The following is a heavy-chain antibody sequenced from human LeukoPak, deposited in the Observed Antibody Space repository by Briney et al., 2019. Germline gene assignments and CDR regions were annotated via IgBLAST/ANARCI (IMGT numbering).Heavy chain of an antibody. CDR3: AKDRLAAAGPNWFDP. D-gene: IGHD6-13*01. V-gene: IGHV3-23*01. CDR2: ISGSGGST. J-gene: IGHJ5*02. CDR1: GFTFSSYA. Sequence: GGSLRLSCAASGFTFSSYAMSWVRQAPGKGLEWVSAISGSGGSTYYAYSVKGRFTISRDNSKNTLYLQMNSLRAEDTAVYYCAKDRLAAAGPNWFDPWGQGTLVTVSS.